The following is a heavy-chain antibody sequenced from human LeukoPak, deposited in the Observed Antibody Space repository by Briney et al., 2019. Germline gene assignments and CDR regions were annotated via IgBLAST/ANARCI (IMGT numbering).Heavy chain of an antibody. V-gene: IGHV3-33*01. CDR2: IWYDGSNK. D-gene: IGHD6-19*01. CDR3: ARDTYSSGWYVDY. J-gene: IGHJ4*02. CDR1: GFTFSSYG. Sequence: PGGSLRLSCAASGFTFSSYGMHWVRQAPGKGLEWVAVIWYDGSNKYYADSVKGRFTISRGNSKNTLYLQMNSLRAEDTAVYYCARDTYSSGWYVDYWGQGTLVTVSS.